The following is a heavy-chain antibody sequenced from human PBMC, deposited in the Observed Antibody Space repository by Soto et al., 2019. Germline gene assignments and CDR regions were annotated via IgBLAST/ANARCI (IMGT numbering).Heavy chain of an antibody. CDR1: GFSFSSYW. J-gene: IGHJ4*02. D-gene: IGHD6-19*01. V-gene: IGHV3-7*01. CDR3: TISGSYRIGPFDY. Sequence: EVQLVESGGGLVQPGGSLRLSCAASGFSFSSYWMSWVRQAPGKGLEWVANILLDGSEKNYVDSVKGRFTISRDTANNSLYLQLNSLRADDTVVYYFTISGSYRIGPFDYWGQGTLVTVSS. CDR2: ILLDGSEK.